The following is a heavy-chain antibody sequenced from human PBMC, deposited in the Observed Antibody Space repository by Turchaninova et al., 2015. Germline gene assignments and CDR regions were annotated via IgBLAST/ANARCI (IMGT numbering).Heavy chain of an antibody. Sequence: GASVKVSCKASGYIRTSYAMHWVRQAPGQRLEWMGWINTANGNTKYSQKLQGRVTITWDTSASTVYMELSSLRTEDTAVYYCARAVRGYFNYWGQGTLVTVSS. V-gene: IGHV1-3*04. CDR1: GYIRTSYA. J-gene: IGHJ4*02. CDR2: INTANGNT. CDR3: ARAVRGYFNY. D-gene: IGHD4-17*01.